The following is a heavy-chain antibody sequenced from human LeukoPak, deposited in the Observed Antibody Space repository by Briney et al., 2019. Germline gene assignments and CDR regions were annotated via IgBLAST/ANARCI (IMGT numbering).Heavy chain of an antibody. CDR2: IYYSGST. J-gene: IGHJ3*02. CDR1: GGSISSGGYY. V-gene: IGHV4-31*03. CDR3: ARVGPSKNLVPAAMNAFDI. Sequence: SQTLSLTCTVSGGSISSGGYYWSWIRQHPGKGLEWIGYIYYSGSTYYNPSLKSRVTISVDTSKNQFSLKLSSVTAADTAVYYCARVGPSKNLVPAAMNAFDIWGQGTMVTVSS. D-gene: IGHD2-2*01.